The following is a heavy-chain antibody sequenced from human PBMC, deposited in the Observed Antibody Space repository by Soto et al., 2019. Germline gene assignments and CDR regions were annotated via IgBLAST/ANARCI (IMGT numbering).Heavy chain of an antibody. D-gene: IGHD3-10*01. V-gene: IGHV4-30-4*01. J-gene: IGHJ5*02. CDR2: IYYSGST. Sequence: SETLSLTCTVSGGSISSGDYYWIWIRQPPGKVLEWIGYIYYSGSTYYNPSLKSRVTISVDTSKNQFSLKLSSVTAADTAVYYCARAGVADYGSGSYYGPWFDPWGQGTLVTVSS. CDR3: ARAGVADYGSGSYYGPWFDP. CDR1: GGSISSGDYY.